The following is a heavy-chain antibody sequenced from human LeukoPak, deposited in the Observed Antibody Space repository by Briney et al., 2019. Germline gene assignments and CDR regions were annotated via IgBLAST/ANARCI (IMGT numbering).Heavy chain of an antibody. Sequence: PGRSLRLSCAASGFTFDDYAMHWVRQAPGKGLEWVSGISWNSGSIGYADSVKGRFTISRDNAKNSLYLQMNSLRAEDTALYYCAKGTTVTSALGFWGQGTMVTDSS. D-gene: IGHD4-17*01. J-gene: IGHJ3*01. CDR1: GFTFDDYA. V-gene: IGHV3-9*01. CDR3: AKGTTVTSALGF. CDR2: ISWNSGSI.